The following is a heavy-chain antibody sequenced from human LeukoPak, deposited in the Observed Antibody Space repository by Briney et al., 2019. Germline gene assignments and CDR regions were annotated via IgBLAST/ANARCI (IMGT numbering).Heavy chain of an antibody. J-gene: IGHJ4*02. CDR2: INPNSGGT. V-gene: IGHV1-2*02. CDR1: GYTFTGYY. CDR3: ARDRGSSGPRYYFDY. D-gene: IGHD3-22*01. Sequence: ASVKVSCKASGYTFTGYYMHWVRQAPGQGLEWMGWINPNSGGTNYAQKFQGRVTMTRDTSISTAHMELSRLRSDDTAVYYCARDRGSSGPRYYFDYWGQGTLVTVSS.